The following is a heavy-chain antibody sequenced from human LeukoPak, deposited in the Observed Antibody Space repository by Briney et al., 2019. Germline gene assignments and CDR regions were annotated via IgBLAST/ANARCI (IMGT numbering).Heavy chain of an antibody. J-gene: IGHJ4*02. CDR1: GGSISSYY. D-gene: IGHD3-22*01. CDR3: ARGHYDSSGYYYLGGYYFDY. Sequence: PSETLSLTCTVSGGSISSYYWSWIRQPPGKGLEWIGYIYYSGSTNYNPSLKSRVTISVDTSKNQFSLKLSSVTAADTAVYYCARGHYDSSGYYYLGGYYFDYWGQGTLVTVSS. V-gene: IGHV4-59*01. CDR2: IYYSGST.